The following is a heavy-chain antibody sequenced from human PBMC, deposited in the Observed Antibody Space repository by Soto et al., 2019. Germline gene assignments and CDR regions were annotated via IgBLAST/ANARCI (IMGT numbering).Heavy chain of an antibody. Sequence: ASVKVSCKASGYTFTSYAMHWVRQAPGQRLEWMGWINAGNGNTKYSQKFQGRVTITRDTSASTAYMELSSLRSEDTAVYYCARDGFPVLLSGYYSQNYFDYWGQGTLVTVSS. CDR2: INAGNGNT. J-gene: IGHJ4*02. D-gene: IGHD3-22*01. CDR3: ARDGFPVLLSGYYSQNYFDY. CDR1: GYTFTSYA. V-gene: IGHV1-3*01.